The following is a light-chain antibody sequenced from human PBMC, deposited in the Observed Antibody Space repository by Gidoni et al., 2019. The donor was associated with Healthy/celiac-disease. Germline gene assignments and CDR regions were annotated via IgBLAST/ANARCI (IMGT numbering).Light chain of an antibody. V-gene: IGKV2-28*01. Sequence: VMTQSPLSLPVTPGEPASISCRSSQSVLHSNGYNYLDWYLQKPGQSPQLLIYLGSNRASGVPDRFSGCGSGPDFTLKISRVEAEDVGVYYCMQALQTPITSGQGTRLEIK. CDR2: LGS. J-gene: IGKJ5*01. CDR1: QSVLHSNGYNY. CDR3: MQALQTPIT.